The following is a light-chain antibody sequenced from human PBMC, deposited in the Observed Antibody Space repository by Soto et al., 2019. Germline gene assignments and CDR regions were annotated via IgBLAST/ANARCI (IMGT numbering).Light chain of an antibody. J-gene: IGKJ5*01. CDR3: QQYYSYPIT. V-gene: IGKV1-8*01. CDR2: AAS. Sequence: AIRMTQSPSSLSASTGERVTITCRASQGISSYLAWYQQKPGQAPKLLIYAASTLQSGVPSRFSGSGSGTDFTLTISCLQSEDFATYYCQQYYSYPITFGQGTRLEIK. CDR1: QGISSY.